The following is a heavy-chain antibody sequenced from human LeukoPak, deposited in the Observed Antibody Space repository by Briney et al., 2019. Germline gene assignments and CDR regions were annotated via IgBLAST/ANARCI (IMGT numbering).Heavy chain of an antibody. V-gene: IGHV3-23*01. CDR3: AKGGGVYKSAADRRIDY. J-gene: IGHJ4*02. D-gene: IGHD6-13*01. CDR1: GFTFSSYA. CDR2: ISGSGGST. Sequence: GGSLRLSCAASGFTFSSYAMIWVRQAPGKGLEWVSAISGSGGSTYYADSVKGRFTISRDGSKNTLYLQMNSLRAEDTAVFYCAKGGGVYKSAADRRIDYWGQGTLVTVSS.